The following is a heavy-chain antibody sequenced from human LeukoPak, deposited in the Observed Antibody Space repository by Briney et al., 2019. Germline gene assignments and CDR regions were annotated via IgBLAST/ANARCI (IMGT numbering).Heavy chain of an antibody. CDR3: ARAESTRREWYFDL. CDR2: IYTSGST. D-gene: IGHD1-26*01. J-gene: IGHJ2*01. CDR1: GASISSYY. Sequence: SETLSLTCTVSGASISSYYWSWIRQPAGKGLEWIGRIYTSGSTNYNPSLKSRVTISVDKSKNQFSLKLSSVTAADTAVYYCARAESTRREWYFDLWGRGTLVTVSS. V-gene: IGHV4-4*07.